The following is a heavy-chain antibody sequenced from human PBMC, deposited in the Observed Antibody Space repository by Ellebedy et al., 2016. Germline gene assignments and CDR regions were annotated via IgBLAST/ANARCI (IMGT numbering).Heavy chain of an antibody. J-gene: IGHJ3*02. CDR3: ARQFLDSSGYYPPNDAFDI. CDR2: IYYSGST. D-gene: IGHD3-22*01. Sequence: LRLSCTVSGGSISSGDYYWSWIRQPPGKGLEWIGYIYYSGSTYYNPSLKSRVTISVDTSKNQFSLKLSSVTAADTAVYYCARQFLDSSGYYPPNDAFDIWGQGTMVTVSS. CDR1: GGSISSGDYY. V-gene: IGHV4-30-4*01.